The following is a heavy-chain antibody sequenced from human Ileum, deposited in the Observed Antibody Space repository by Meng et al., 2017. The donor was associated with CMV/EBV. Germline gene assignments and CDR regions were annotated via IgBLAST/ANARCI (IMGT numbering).Heavy chain of an antibody. Sequence: GESLKISCAASGFTFSDYHIGWVRQTPGKGLEWVSTISGSGGSTYYADSVEGRFAISRDNSENTLYLRMNSLRAEDTAEYYCAKSGFEAGRTGGLYYYYYDMDVWGQGTTVTVSS. CDR2: ISGSGGST. D-gene: IGHD3-16*01. J-gene: IGHJ6*02. CDR3: AKSGFEAGRTGGLYYYYYDMDV. V-gene: IGHV3-23*01. CDR1: GFTFSDYH.